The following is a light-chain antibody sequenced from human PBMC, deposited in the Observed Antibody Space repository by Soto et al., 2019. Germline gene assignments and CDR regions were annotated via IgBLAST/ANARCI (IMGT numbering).Light chain of an antibody. CDR3: QQRGNWPWT. J-gene: IGKJ1*01. Sequence: EFVLTQSPATLSLSPGERATLSCRASQSVNSYLAWYQQKPGQAPRLLIYGASNRATGIPARFSGSGSGTDFTLTISSLEPEDFAVYYCQQRGNWPWTFGQGTKVEIK. V-gene: IGKV3-11*01. CDR1: QSVNSY. CDR2: GAS.